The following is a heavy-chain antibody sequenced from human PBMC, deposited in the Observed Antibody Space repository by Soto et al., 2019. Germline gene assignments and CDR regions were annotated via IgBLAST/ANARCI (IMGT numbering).Heavy chain of an antibody. CDR2: LVQGGGAK. J-gene: IGHJ5*02. V-gene: IGHV3-7*05. CDR3: ARGENWFDP. CDR1: EFSFRHYW. Sequence: EVQLVESGGGLVQPGGSLRLSCAASEFSFRHYWMAWVRQAPGKGLERVANLVQGGGAKHYVDSVKGRFTISRDNAKNSLYLQMNSLRAEDTAVYYCARGENWFDPWGQGTLVTVSS.